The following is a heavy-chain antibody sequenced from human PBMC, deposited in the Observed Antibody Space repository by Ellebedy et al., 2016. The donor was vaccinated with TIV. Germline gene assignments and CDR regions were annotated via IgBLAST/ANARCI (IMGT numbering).Heavy chain of an antibody. CDR2: ISAYNGNT. V-gene: IGHV1-18*04. CDR1: GYTFTSYG. CDR3: ARDSLHPYYYDSSGYFGYFDL. Sequence: AASVKVSCKASGYTFTSYGISWVRQAPGQGLEWMGWISAYNGNTNYAQKLQGRVTMTTDTSTSTAYMELRSLRSDDTAVYYCARDSLHPYYYDSSGYFGYFDLWGRGTLVTVSS. J-gene: IGHJ2*01. D-gene: IGHD3-22*01.